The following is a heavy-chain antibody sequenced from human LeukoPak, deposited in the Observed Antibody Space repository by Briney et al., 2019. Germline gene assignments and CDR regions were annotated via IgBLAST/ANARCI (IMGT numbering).Heavy chain of an antibody. J-gene: IGHJ4*02. CDR2: INHSGST. CDR3: ARKRYVWGSYRYPHFDY. V-gene: IGHV4-34*01. Sequence: PSETLSLTCAVYGGSFSGYYWSSIRQPPGKGLEWIGEINHSGSTNNNPSLKSRVTISVDTSKNQFSLKLSSVTAADTAVYYCARKRYVWGSYRYPHFDYRGQGTLVTVSS. CDR1: GGSFSGYY. D-gene: IGHD3-16*02.